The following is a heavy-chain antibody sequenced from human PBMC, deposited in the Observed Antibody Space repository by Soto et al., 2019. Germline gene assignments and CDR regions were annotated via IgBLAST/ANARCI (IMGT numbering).Heavy chain of an antibody. CDR2: ISYDGSNK. D-gene: IGHD3-10*01. V-gene: IGHV3-30-3*01. Sequence: GGSLRLSCAASGFTFSSYAMHWVRQAPGKGLEWVAVISYDGSNKYYADSVKGRFTISRDNSKNTLYLQMNSLRAEDTAVYYCAREEFYRFDYWGQGTLVTVSS. CDR3: AREEFYRFDY. J-gene: IGHJ4*02. CDR1: GFTFSSYA.